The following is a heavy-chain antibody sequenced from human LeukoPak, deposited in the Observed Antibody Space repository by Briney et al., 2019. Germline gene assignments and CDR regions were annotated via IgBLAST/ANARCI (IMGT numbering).Heavy chain of an antibody. CDR2: IIPIFGTA. D-gene: IGHD1-26*01. Sequence: GASVKVSCKASGGTFSSYGISWVRQAPGQGLEWMGGIIPIFGTANYAQKFQGRVTITTDESTSTAYMELSSLRSEDTAVYYCAREKVGVGATFPASDYWGQGTLVTVSS. CDR3: AREKVGVGATFPASDY. CDR1: GGTFSSYG. V-gene: IGHV1-69*05. J-gene: IGHJ4*02.